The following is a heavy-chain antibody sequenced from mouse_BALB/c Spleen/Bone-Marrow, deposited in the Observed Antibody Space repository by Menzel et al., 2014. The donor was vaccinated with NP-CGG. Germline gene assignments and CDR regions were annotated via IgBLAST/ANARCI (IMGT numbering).Heavy chain of an antibody. D-gene: IGHD1-2*01. CDR2: ISNGGGST. Sequence: DVKLVESGGGLVQPGGSLKLSCAASGFTFSSYTMSWVRQTPEKSLEWVAYISNGGGSTYYPDTVKGRFTISRDNAKNTLYLQMISLKSEDTAMYYCARRSAATYYFDYWGQGTTLTVSS. CDR3: ARRSAATYYFDY. J-gene: IGHJ2*01. V-gene: IGHV5-12-2*01. CDR1: GFTFSSYT.